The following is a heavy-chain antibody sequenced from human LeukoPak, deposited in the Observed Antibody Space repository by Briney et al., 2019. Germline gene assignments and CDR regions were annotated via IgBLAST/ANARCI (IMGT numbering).Heavy chain of an antibody. D-gene: IGHD3-22*01. Sequence: PGGSLRLSCEASGFTFSSYSMNWVRQAPGKGLEWVSSISTSGSYIYYADSVKGRFTISRDNAKNSLYLQMNSLRAEDTAVYYCARVRPTNYYDSSGYVDYWGQGTLVTVSS. CDR3: ARVRPTNYYDSSGYVDY. CDR2: ISTSGSYI. CDR1: GFTFSSYS. J-gene: IGHJ4*02. V-gene: IGHV3-21*01.